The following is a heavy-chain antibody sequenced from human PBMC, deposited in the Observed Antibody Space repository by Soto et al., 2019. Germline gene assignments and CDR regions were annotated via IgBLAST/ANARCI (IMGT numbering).Heavy chain of an antibody. V-gene: IGHV1-69*01. CDR3: ARWAGFCSSPSCYTALDY. Sequence: QVQLVQSGAEVKKPGSSVKVSCKASGGTFSSHTVSWVRQAPGQGLEWMGGIIPVFGTTNYAQKFQGRVTITADESTSTTYMELSSLRSDDTAVHYCARWAGFCSSPSCYTALDYWGQGTLVTVSS. CDR2: IIPVFGTT. CDR1: GGTFSSHT. D-gene: IGHD2-2*02. J-gene: IGHJ4*02.